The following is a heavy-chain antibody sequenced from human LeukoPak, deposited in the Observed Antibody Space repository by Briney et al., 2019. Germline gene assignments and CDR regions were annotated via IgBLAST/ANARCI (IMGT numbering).Heavy chain of an antibody. D-gene: IGHD5-12*01. V-gene: IGHV3-53*05. CDR3: ARDQIIVTTILDYYYGMDV. CDR2: TYTGGNS. J-gene: IGHJ6*02. Sequence: GGSLRLSCAASGFTVSSIHMVWVRQAPGKGLEWVSVTYTGGNSYYADSVKGRFIISRDISKNTLYLQMNSLKPEDTAVYYCARDQIIVTTILDYYYGMDVWGQGTTVTVSS. CDR1: GFTVSSIH.